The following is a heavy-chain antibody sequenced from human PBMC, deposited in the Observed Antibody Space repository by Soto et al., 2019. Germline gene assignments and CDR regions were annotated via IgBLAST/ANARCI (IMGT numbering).Heavy chain of an antibody. CDR2: IIPIFGTA. CDR1: GGTFSSYA. V-gene: IGHV1-69*13. J-gene: IGHJ6*02. CDR3: ERSHTATTAGYYYYGMDV. D-gene: IGHD1-26*01. Sequence: GASVKVSCKASGGTFSSYAISWVRQAPGQGLEWMGGIIPIFGTANYAQKFQGRVTITADESTSTAYMELSSLRSEDTAVYYCERSHTATTAGYYYYGMDVWGQGTTVTVSS.